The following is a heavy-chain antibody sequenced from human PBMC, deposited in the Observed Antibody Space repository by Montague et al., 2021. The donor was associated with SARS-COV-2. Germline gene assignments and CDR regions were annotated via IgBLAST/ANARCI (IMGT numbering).Heavy chain of an antibody. V-gene: IGHV4-39*01. CDR2: LYSSGRT. J-gene: IGHJ4*02. D-gene: IGHD3-10*01. CDR3: ARREDYYGSGSYPN. CDR1: GGSSSSSSQE. Sequence: SETLSLTCAVDGGSSSSSSQERSGRPQAPRKGMKRIGRLYSSGRTYYNPSLKSRVTISVDTSKNQFSLKLSSVTAADTAVYYCARREDYYGSGSYPNWGQGTLVTVSS.